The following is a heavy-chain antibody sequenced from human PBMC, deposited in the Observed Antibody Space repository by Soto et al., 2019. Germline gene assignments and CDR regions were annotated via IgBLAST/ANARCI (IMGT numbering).Heavy chain of an antibody. Sequence: QVPLVESGGGVVQPGRSLRLSCAVSGFTVSTYGMHWVRQAPGKGLEWVAVLSRDGGTKYYADSVKGRFTISRDNSRNTLFLEMNSLRGDDMAVYYCTGEVASGYWGQGTLVTVSS. CDR3: TGEVASGY. D-gene: IGHD2-8*02. V-gene: IGHV3-30*03. CDR1: GFTVSTYG. CDR2: LSRDGGTK. J-gene: IGHJ4*02.